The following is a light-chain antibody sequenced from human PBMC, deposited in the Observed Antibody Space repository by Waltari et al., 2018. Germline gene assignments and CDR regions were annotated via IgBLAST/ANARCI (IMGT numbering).Light chain of an antibody. CDR2: AAS. Sequence: DIQMTQSPSSLSASVGDRVTITCRASQTISTYLHWYQQKPGEAPKRLIHAASNLQSGVSSRCSSSGSCAEFTLTISSLQPEDFATYYCQQRYSTLITFGQGTRLEI. CDR3: QQRYSTLIT. J-gene: IGKJ5*01. CDR1: QTISTY. V-gene: IGKV1-39*01.